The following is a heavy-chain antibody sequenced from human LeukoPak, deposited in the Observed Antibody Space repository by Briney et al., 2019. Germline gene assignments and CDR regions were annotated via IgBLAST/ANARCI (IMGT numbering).Heavy chain of an antibody. CDR1: GDSVSSNSAA. CDR3: ARELGYCSSTSCYYYYGMDV. J-gene: IGHJ6*02. D-gene: IGHD2-2*01. V-gene: IGHV6-1*01. CDR2: TYYRSKWYN. Sequence: QTLSLTCAFSGDSVSSNSAAWNWIRQSPSRGLEWLGRTYYRSKWYNDYAVSVKSRITINPDTSKNQFSLQLNSVTPEDTAVYYCARELGYCSSTSCYYYYGMDVWGQGTTVTVSS.